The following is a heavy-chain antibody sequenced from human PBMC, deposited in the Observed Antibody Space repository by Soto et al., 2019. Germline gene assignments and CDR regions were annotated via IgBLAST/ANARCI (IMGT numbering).Heavy chain of an antibody. CDR3: AKDLRHEGGFDY. Sequence: GGSLRLSCAASGFTFSSYGMHRVRQAPGKGLEWVAVISYDGSNKYYADSVKGRFTISRDNSKNTLYLQMNSLRAEDTAVYYCAKDLRHEGGFDYWGQGT. CDR2: ISYDGSNK. V-gene: IGHV3-30*18. D-gene: IGHD1-26*01. J-gene: IGHJ4*02. CDR1: GFTFSSYG.